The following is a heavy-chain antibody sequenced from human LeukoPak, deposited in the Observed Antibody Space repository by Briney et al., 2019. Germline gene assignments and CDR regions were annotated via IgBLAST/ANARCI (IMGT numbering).Heavy chain of an antibody. CDR1: GYTFTGYY. CDR3: ASVYSSGWFWDY. Sequence: ASVKVSCKASGYTFTGYYMHWVRQAPGQGLEWMGWTNPNSGGTDYAQKCQGRVTMTRDTSISTAYMELSNLRSDDTAVYYCASVYSSGWFWDYWGQGTLVTVSS. J-gene: IGHJ4*02. CDR2: TNPNSGGT. V-gene: IGHV1-2*02. D-gene: IGHD6-19*01.